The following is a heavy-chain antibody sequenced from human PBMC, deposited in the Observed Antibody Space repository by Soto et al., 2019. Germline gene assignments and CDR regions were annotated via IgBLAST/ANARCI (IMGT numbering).Heavy chain of an antibody. V-gene: IGHV1-46*01. CDR3: ARGLVVVAANAFNWFDP. CDR2: INPSGGST. D-gene: IGHD2-15*01. Sequence: QVQLVQSGAEVKKPGASVKVSCKASGYTFTSYYMHWVRQAPGQGLEWMGIINPSGGSTSYAQKFQGRVTVTRDTSTRTVYMELSSLRSEDTAVYYCARGLVVVAANAFNWFDPWGQGTLVTVSS. J-gene: IGHJ5*02. CDR1: GYTFTSYY.